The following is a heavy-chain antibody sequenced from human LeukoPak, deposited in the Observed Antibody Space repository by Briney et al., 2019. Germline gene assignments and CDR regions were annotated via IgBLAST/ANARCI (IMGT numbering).Heavy chain of an antibody. Sequence: GGSLRLSCAASGFTVSSNYMSWVRQAPGKGLEWVSLIYGGGSTYHADSVKGRFTISRDNSKNTLYLQMNSLRAEDTAVYYCARRGDGGRSFDYWGQGTLVTVSS. CDR3: ARRGDGGRSFDY. CDR2: IYGGGST. V-gene: IGHV3-53*01. CDR1: GFTVSSNY. J-gene: IGHJ4*02. D-gene: IGHD4-23*01.